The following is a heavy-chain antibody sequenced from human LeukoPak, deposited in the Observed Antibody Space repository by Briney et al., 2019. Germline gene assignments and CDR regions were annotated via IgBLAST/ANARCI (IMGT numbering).Heavy chain of an antibody. CDR1: GDSISNYY. CDR3: ARDERMTDRYYFDY. J-gene: IGHJ4*02. CDR2: IYYSGST. D-gene: IGHD1-1*01. V-gene: IGHV4-59*12. Sequence: SETLSLTCTVSGDSISNYYWSWIRQPPGKGLEWIGYIYYSGSTNYNPSLKSRVTISVDTSKNQFSLKLSSVTAADTAVYYCARDERMTDRYYFDYWGQGTLVTVSS.